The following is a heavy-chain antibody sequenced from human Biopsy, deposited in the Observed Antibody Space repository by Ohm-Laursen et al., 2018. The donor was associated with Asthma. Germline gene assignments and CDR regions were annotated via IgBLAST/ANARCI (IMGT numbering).Heavy chain of an antibody. Sequence: ASVTVSCKASGYPFIGYHIHWMRQVPGQGLEWMGRINPNSGATNYAQKFQGRVTMTRDTSISTAYMEVSRLRSDDTAVYYCARGQKSTGDRWFDPWGQGTLVTVSS. CDR2: INPNSGAT. J-gene: IGHJ5*02. D-gene: IGHD7-27*01. CDR3: ARGQKSTGDRWFDP. CDR1: GYPFIGYH. V-gene: IGHV1-2*06.